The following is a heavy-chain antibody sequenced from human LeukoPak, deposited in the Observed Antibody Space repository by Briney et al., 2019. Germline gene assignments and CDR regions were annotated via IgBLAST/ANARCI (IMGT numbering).Heavy chain of an antibody. CDR3: ARGNINVAAAVADFGFDP. Sequence: SETLSLTCTVSGGSISSWSWIRQPPGKGLEWIGYIYYSGSTNYNPSLKSRVTISVDTSKNQFSLKLSSVTAADTAVYYCARGNINVAAAVADFGFDPWGQGTLVTVSS. CDR2: IYYSGST. CDR1: GGSISS. J-gene: IGHJ5*02. V-gene: IGHV4-59*12. D-gene: IGHD6-13*01.